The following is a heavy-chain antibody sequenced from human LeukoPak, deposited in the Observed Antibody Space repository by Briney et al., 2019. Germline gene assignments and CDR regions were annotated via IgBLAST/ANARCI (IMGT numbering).Heavy chain of an antibody. V-gene: IGHV5-51*01. CDR1: GYSFTSYW. J-gene: IGHJ4*02. CDR2: IYPGDSDT. Sequence: GESLKISCRGSGYSFTSYWIGWVRQMPGKGLEWMGIIYPGDSDTRYSPSFQGQVIISADKSISTAYLQWSSLKASDTAMYYCPRANSIAPPDYWGQGTLVTVSS. D-gene: IGHD6-13*01. CDR3: PRANSIAPPDY.